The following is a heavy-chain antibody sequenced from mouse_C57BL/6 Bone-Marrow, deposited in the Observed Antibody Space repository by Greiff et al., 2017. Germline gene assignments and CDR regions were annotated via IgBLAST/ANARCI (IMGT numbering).Heavy chain of an antibody. CDR1: GYAFSSSW. CDR2: IYPGDGDT. Sequence: VQLQQSGPELVKPGASVKISCKASGYAFSSSWMHWVKQRPGKGLEWIGRIYPGDGDTNYNGKFKGKATLTADKSSSTAYMQLSSLTSEDSAVYFCARWRSYYFDYWGQGTTLTVSS. J-gene: IGHJ2*01. CDR3: ARWRSYYFDY. V-gene: IGHV1-82*01.